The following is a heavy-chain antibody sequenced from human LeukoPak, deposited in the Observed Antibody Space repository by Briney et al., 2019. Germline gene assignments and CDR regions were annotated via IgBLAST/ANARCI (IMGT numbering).Heavy chain of an antibody. CDR2: INHSGST. J-gene: IGHJ4*02. CDR1: GGSFSGYY. V-gene: IGHV4-34*01. D-gene: IGHD1-26*01. CDR3: ARGEVVGAPDY. Sequence: SETLSLTCAVYGGSFSGYYWSWIRQPPGKGLEWIGEINHSGSTNYSPSLKSRVTISVDTSKNQFSLKLSSVTAADTAVYYCARGEVVGAPDYWGQGTLVTVSS.